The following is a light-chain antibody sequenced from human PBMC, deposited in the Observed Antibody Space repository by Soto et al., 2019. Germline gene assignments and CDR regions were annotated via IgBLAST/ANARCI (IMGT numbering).Light chain of an antibody. CDR3: QQYDSYYT. J-gene: IGKJ2*01. Sequence: DIHMTQAPSTRSSSLGYIVTISCRASQSISNSLAWYQQKPGKAPKLLIYRASALQSGVPSRFSGSGSGTEFTLTINSLQPDDFATYYCQQYDSYYTFGQGTKVDIK. V-gene: IGKV1-5*03. CDR2: RAS. CDR1: QSISNS.